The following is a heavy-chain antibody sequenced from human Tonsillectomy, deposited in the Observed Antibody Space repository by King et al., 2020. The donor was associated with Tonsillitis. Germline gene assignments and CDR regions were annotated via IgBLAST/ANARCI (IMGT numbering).Heavy chain of an antibody. CDR3: ARYSHYYGSGIGGFFDY. CDR2: LSYDGSNK. V-gene: IGHV3-30-3*01. D-gene: IGHD3-10*01. CDR1: GFTFSNYT. J-gene: IGHJ4*02. Sequence: QVQLVESGGGVVQPGRSLRLSCAASGFTFSNYTVHWVRQAPGKGLEWVAVLSYDGSNKYYADSVKGRFTVSRDNSKNTLYLQMNSLRTEDTAMYYCARYSHYYGSGIGGFFDYWGQGTLVTVSS.